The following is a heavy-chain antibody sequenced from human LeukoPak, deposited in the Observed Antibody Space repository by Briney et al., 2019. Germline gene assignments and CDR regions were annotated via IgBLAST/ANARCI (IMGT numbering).Heavy chain of an antibody. CDR2: INHSGST. CDR1: GGSFSGYY. V-gene: IGHV4-34*01. D-gene: IGHD3/OR15-3a*01. CDR3: ARHLRWTTLDY. Sequence: KPSETLSLTCAVYGGSFSGYYWSWIRQPPGKGLEWIGEINHSGSTNYNPSLKSRVTISVDTSKNQFSLKLSSVTAADTAVYYCARHLRWTTLDYWGQGTLVTVSS. J-gene: IGHJ4*02.